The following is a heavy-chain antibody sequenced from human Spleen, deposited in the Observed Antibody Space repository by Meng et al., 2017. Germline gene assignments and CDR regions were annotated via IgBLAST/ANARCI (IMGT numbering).Heavy chain of an antibody. CDR2: IKEDGSEK. CDR3: ASYRGGTYWYYFDY. J-gene: IGHJ4*02. V-gene: IGHV3-7*01. CDR1: GFTFSSYW. D-gene: IGHD6-19*01. Sequence: GESLKISCAASGFTFSSYWMRWVRQAPGKGLEWVANIKEDGSEKYYEDSVKGRSTISRDNAKNSLYLQMNSLRAEDTAVYYCASYRGGTYWYYFDYWGQGTLVTVSS.